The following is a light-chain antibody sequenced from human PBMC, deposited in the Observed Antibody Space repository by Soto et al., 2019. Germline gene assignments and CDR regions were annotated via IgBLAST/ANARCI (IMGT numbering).Light chain of an antibody. Sequence: QSALTQPPSASGSPGQSVTISCTGTSSDVGGYKYVSWYQQHPGKAPKLIIYEVSRRPSGVPDRFSGSKSGNTASLTVSGLQAEDEADYYYSSHPGNNTRLFGGGTKLTVL. CDR3: SSHPGNNTRL. CDR1: SSDVGGYKY. CDR2: EVS. J-gene: IGLJ2*01. V-gene: IGLV2-8*01.